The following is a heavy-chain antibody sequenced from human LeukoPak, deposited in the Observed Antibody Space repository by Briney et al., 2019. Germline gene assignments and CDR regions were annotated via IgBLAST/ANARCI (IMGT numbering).Heavy chain of an antibody. J-gene: IGHJ6*04. D-gene: IGHD3-10*01. Sequence: ASVKVSCKASGGTFSSYAISWVRQAPGQGLEWMGGSIPIFGTANYAQKFQGRVTITADESTSTAYMELSSLRSEDTAVYYCARVPCMVRGVIPACWRGRARTNGMDVWGKGTTVTVSS. CDR3: ARVPCMVRGVIPACWRGRARTNGMDV. V-gene: IGHV1-69*13. CDR1: GGTFSSYA. CDR2: SIPIFGTA.